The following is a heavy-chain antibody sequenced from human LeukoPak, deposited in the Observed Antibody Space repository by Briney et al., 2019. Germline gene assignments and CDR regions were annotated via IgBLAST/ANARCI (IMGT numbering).Heavy chain of an antibody. J-gene: IGHJ4*02. CDR1: GFTFSSYS. D-gene: IGHD5-12*01. CDR2: IMQDGSEK. V-gene: IGHV3-7*01. Sequence: GGSLRLSCAASGFTFSSYSMNWVRQAPGKGLEWVANIMQDGSEKYYVDSVKGRFTISRDNAKNSLYLQMNSLTAEDTAVYYCARESVATDFDYWGQGTLVTVSS. CDR3: ARESVATDFDY.